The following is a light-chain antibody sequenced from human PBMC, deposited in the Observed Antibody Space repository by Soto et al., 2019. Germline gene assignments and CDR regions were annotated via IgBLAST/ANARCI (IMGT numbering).Light chain of an antibody. CDR1: SSDVGGYNY. J-gene: IGLJ1*01. Sequence: QSALTQPPSASRSPGQSVTISCTGTSSDVGGYNYVYWYQQHPGKAPKLMIYEVTKRPSGVPDRFSGSKSGNTASLTVSGLQAEDEADYYCSSYADSNSYVFGTGTKVTVL. CDR2: EVT. V-gene: IGLV2-8*02. CDR3: SSYADSNSYV.